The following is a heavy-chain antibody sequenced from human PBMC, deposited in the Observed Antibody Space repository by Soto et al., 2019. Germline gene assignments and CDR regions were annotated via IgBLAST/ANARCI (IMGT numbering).Heavy chain of an antibody. V-gene: IGHV1-2*04. CDR1: GYTFTGYY. J-gene: IGHJ3*02. CDR3: AREGQYCSSTSCHDAFDI. D-gene: IGHD2-2*01. CDR2: INPNSGGT. Sequence: QVQLVQSGAEVKKPGASVKVSCKASGYTFTGYYMHWLRQAPGQGLEWMGWINPNSGGTNYAQKFQGWVTMTRDTSISTAYMELSRLRSDDTAVYYCAREGQYCSSTSCHDAFDIWGQGTMVTVSS.